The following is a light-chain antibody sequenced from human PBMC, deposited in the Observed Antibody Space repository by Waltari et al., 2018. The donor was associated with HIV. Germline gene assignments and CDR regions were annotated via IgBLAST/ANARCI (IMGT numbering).Light chain of an antibody. V-gene: IGKV2D-29*02. J-gene: IGKJ1*01. CDR2: EAS. Sequence: DIVVTQTPLFLSVTPGQPASISCKSSQSLLYTDEKTYLYWDLQKAGQSPQLLIYEASNRFVGVPDRFRGSGSGTDFTLNISRVEAEDVGVYYCVQSINFWTFGQGTRVEMK. CDR3: VQSINFWT. CDR1: QSLLYTDEKTY.